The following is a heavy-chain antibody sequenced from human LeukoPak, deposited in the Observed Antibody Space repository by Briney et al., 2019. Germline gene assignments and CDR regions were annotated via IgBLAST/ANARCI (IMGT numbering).Heavy chain of an antibody. D-gene: IGHD7-27*01. CDR3: ARDNRGKDY. Sequence: GGSLRLSCAASGFTFSNFWMSWVRQAPGKGLECVAKIKDDGSDKYYVDSVKGRFTISRDNAKNSLYLQMNNLRAEDTAVYYCARDNRGKDYWGQGTLVTVSS. V-gene: IGHV3-7*01. CDR2: IKDDGSDK. CDR1: GFTFSNFW. J-gene: IGHJ4*02.